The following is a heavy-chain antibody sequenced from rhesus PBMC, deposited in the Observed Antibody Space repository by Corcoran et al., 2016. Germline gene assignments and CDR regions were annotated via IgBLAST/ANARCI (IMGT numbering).Heavy chain of an antibody. CDR2: IDGNSTGP. CDR3: ARVSGTTDY. CDR1: GGSISDSYW. V-gene: IGHV4S10*01. Sequence: QVQLQESGPGVVKPSETLSLTCAVSGGSISDSYWWSWIRPPPGKGLEWIGYIDGNSTGPHSNPSLQIRVTISQSTSKNQLSLKLRSVTAADTAVYYCARVSGTTDYWGQGVLVTVSS. J-gene: IGHJ4*01. D-gene: IGHD1-26*01.